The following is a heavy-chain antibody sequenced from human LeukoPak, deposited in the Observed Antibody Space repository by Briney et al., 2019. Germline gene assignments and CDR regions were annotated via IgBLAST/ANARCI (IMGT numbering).Heavy chain of an antibody. D-gene: IGHD1-7*01. CDR3: TAGTNY. CDR2: IKSRTDGGTI. CDR1: GFTFSNAS. J-gene: IGHJ4*02. V-gene: IGHV3-15*01. Sequence: GGSLRLSCAASGFTFSNASMTWVRQAPGKGLEWVGRIKSRTDGGTIDYAAPVKGRFTVSRDDSESTLFLQMNSLKIEDTAFYYCTAGTNYWGQGTLVTVSS.